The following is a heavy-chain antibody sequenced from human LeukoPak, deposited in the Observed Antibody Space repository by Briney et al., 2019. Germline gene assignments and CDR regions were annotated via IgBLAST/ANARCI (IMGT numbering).Heavy chain of an antibody. V-gene: IGHV4-59*08. CDR3: ARATSYGDYVDY. Sequence: SETLSLTCTVSGGSIRSYYWSWIRQPPGKGLEWIGYISYSGSTNYNPSLKSRVTISIDTSKNQFSLKLSSVTAADTAVNYCARATSYGDYVDYWGQGALVTVSS. J-gene: IGHJ4*02. D-gene: IGHD4-17*01. CDR1: GGSIRSYY. CDR2: ISYSGST.